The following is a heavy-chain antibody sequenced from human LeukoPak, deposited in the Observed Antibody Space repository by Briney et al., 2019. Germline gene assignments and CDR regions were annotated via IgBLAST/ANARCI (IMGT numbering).Heavy chain of an antibody. CDR2: ISSSGSTI. CDR1: GFTFSSYE. CDR3: AREVWFGERTDSDY. V-gene: IGHV3-48*03. Sequence: GGSLRLSCAASGFTFSSYEMNWVRQAPGKGLEWVSYISSSGSTIYYADSVKSRFTISRDNAKNSLYLQMNSLRAEDTAVYYCAREVWFGERTDSDYWVQGSLVTVSS. J-gene: IGHJ4*02. D-gene: IGHD3-10*01.